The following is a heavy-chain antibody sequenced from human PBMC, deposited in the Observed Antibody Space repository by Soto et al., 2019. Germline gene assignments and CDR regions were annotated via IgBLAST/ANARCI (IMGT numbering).Heavy chain of an antibody. CDR3: AKGREYSGSDLDYFDY. V-gene: IGHV3-23*01. D-gene: IGHD1-26*01. Sequence: GGSLRLSCAASGFTFSSYAMSWVRQAPGKGLEWVSAISGSGGSTYYADSVKGRFTISRDNSKNTLYLQMNSLRAEDTAVYYCAKGREYSGSDLDYFDYWGQGTLVTVSS. CDR1: GFTFSSYA. CDR2: ISGSGGST. J-gene: IGHJ4*02.